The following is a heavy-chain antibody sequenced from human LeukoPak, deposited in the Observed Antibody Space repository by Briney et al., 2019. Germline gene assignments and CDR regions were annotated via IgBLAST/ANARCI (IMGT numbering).Heavy chain of an antibody. CDR3: AKGGNYYNFDY. CDR1: GFTFSSYG. D-gene: IGHD1-26*01. CDR2: IWYDGSNK. V-gene: IGHV3-33*06. J-gene: IGHJ4*02. Sequence: PGRSLRLSCAASGFTFSSYGIHWVRQAPGKGLEWVAVIWYDGSNKYYADSVKGRFTISRDNSKNTLYLQMNSLRAEDTAVYYCAKGGNYYNFDYWGQGTLVTVSS.